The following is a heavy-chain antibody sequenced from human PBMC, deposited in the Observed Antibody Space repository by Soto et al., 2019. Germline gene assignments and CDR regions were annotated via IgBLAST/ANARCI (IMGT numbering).Heavy chain of an antibody. CDR2: MNPNSGNT. V-gene: IGHV1-8*01. CDR1: GYTFTSYD. CDR3: ARERSSGAFEI. Sequence: ASVKVSCKTSGYTFTSYDINWVRQATGQGLERMGWMNPNSGNTAYAQKFQGRVTMTRNTSISTAYMELSSLGSEDTAVYYCARERSSGAFEIWGQGTMVTVS. J-gene: IGHJ3*02. D-gene: IGHD1-26*01.